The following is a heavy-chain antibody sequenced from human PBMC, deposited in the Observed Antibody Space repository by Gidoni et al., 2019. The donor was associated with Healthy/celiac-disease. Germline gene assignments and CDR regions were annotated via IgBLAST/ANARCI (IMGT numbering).Heavy chain of an antibody. J-gene: IGHJ6*02. CDR3: RILWFGGGMDV. D-gene: IGHD3-10*01. CDR1: GGSISSSSYY. V-gene: IGHV4-39*01. Sequence: QLQLQESGPGLVKPSETLSLTCTVSGGSISSSSYYWGWIRQPPGKGLEWIGSIYYSGRTYYNPSLKSRVTISVDTSKNQFSLKLSSVTAADTAVYYCRILWFGGGMDVWGQGTTVTVSS. CDR2: IYYSGRT.